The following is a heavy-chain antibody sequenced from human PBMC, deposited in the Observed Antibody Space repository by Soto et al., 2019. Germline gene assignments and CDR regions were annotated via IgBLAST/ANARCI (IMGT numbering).Heavy chain of an antibody. CDR1: GGTFSSYA. V-gene: IGHV1-69*13. Sequence: GASVKVSCKASGGTFSSYAISWVRQAPGQGLEWMGGIIPIFGTANYAQKFQGRVTITADESTSTAYMELSSLRSEDTAVYYCAITSPPTLQIIRPAVWGQGTTVTVSS. J-gene: IGHJ6*02. CDR2: IIPIFGTA. D-gene: IGHD1-1*01. CDR3: AITSPPTLQIIRPAV.